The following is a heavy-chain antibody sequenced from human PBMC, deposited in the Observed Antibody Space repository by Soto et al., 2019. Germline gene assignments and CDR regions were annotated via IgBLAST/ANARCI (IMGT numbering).Heavy chain of an antibody. J-gene: IGHJ5*02. Sequence: SETLSLTCTVSGGSISSGGYYWSWIRQHPGKGLEWIGYIHYSGSTYYNPSLKSRVTISVDTSKNQFSLKLSSVTAADTAVYYCARRSPKNTWFDPWGQGTLVTVSS. CDR2: IHYSGST. CDR3: ARRSPKNTWFDP. CDR1: GGSISSGGYY. D-gene: IGHD3-10*01. V-gene: IGHV4-31*03.